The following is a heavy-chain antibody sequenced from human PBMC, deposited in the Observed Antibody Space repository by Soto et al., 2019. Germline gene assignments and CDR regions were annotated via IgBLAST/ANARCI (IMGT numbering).Heavy chain of an antibody. V-gene: IGHV3-74*01. CDR2: INPDGSTT. CDR3: AREFGGGSLPLDL. J-gene: IGHJ2*01. CDR1: GFTSSSYW. D-gene: IGHD2-15*01. Sequence: EVQLVESGGGLVQPGGSLRLSCAASGFTSSSYWMHWVRQPPGKGLVWVSRINPDGSTTNYADSVKGRFTISRDNAKNTLYLQMNSLRADDTALYYCAREFGGGSLPLDLWGRGTLVTVSS.